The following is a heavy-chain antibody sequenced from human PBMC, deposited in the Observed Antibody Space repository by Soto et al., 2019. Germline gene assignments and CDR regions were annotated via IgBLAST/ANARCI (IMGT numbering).Heavy chain of an antibody. Sequence: GGSLRLSCAASGFTFSSYSMNWVRQAPGKGLEWVSYISSSSSTIYYADSVKGRFTISRDNAKNSLYLQMNSLRAEDTAVYYCARSRSGGSGYYTFVNYYYYMDVWGKGTTVTVSS. D-gene: IGHD3-3*01. CDR3: ARSRSGGSGYYTFVNYYYYMDV. V-gene: IGHV3-48*01. CDR1: GFTFSSYS. J-gene: IGHJ6*03. CDR2: ISSSSSTI.